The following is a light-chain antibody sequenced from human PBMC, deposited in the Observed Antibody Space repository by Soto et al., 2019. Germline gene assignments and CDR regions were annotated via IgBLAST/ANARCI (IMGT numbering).Light chain of an antibody. CDR1: QSVSSSY. V-gene: IGKV3-11*01. J-gene: IGKJ5*01. CDR3: QQRSNWPTIT. Sequence: EILFMLSSGTLTLSPGEGDTVSCRGIQSVSSSYLAWYQQRPGQAPRLLIYDTSNRATGIPARFSGSGSGTDFTLTISSLEPEDFAVYYCQQRSNWPTITFGQGTRLEIK. CDR2: DTS.